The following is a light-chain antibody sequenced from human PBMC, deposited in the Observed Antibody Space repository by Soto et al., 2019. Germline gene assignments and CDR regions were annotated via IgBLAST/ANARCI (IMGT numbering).Light chain of an antibody. J-gene: IGKJ2*01. Sequence: IHMTQSPSSLSASVVYRVTITCLASQSIRSYLNWYQQKPGKAPKLLIYAASSLQSGVPSRFSGSGSGTDFTFTISSLQPEDIATYYCQQYDNLPYTFGQGTKVDI. CDR3: QQYDNLPYT. V-gene: IGKV1-33*01. CDR1: QSIRSY. CDR2: AAS.